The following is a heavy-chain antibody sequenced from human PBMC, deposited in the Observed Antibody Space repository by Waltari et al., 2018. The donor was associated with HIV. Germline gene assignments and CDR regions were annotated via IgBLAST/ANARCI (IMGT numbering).Heavy chain of an antibody. CDR2: IKSKTEGGKT. V-gene: IGHV3-15*01. D-gene: IGHD1-26*01. CDR3: TTRIVGPTFDY. Sequence: EVQLVESGGGLVKPGGSLRLSCAASGFTFNNAWMSWVRQTPGKGLEWVGRIKSKTEGGKTNDAAPVNVRFTISRDDSKNTLYLQMNSLRTEDTAVYYCTTRIVGPTFDYWGQGTLVTVSS. J-gene: IGHJ4*02. CDR1: GFTFNNAW.